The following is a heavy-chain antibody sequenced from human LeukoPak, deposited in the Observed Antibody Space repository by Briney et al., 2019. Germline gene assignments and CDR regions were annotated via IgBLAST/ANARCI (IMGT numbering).Heavy chain of an antibody. CDR1: GFTFSSYD. J-gene: IGHJ4*02. CDR2: IGTAGDT. V-gene: IGHV3-13*01. Sequence: TGGSLRLSCAASGFTFSSYDMHWVRQATGKGLEWVSGIGTAGDTYYPGSVRGRFTISRENAKNSLYLQMNSLRAGDTAVYYCARASRLSSWSFDYWGQGTLVTVSS. CDR3: ARASRLSSWSFDY. D-gene: IGHD6-13*01.